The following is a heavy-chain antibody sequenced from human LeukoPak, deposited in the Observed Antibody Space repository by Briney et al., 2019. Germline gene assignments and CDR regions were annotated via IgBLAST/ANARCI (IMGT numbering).Heavy chain of an antibody. CDR2: INPASGGT. Sequence: ASMKVSCKASGYTFTAYYIHWVRQAPGQGLEWMGWINPASGGTSYAQKFQGRVTMTSDTSISTAYMELSRLRSDDTAVYFCARAGGGYSSGCGAFDIWAKGQWSPSLQ. V-gene: IGHV1-2*02. J-gene: IGHJ3*02. CDR1: GYTFTAYY. D-gene: IGHD5-18*01. CDR3: ARAGGGYSSGCGAFDI.